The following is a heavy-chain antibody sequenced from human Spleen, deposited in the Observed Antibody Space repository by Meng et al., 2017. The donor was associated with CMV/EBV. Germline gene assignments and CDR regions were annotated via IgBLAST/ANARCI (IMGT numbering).Heavy chain of an antibody. Sequence: GESLKISCAASGFTFSSYGMHWVRQAPGKGLEWVTYIRDDGSNKYYADSVKGRFTISRDNSKNTLYLQMNSLGTEDTAVYFCAKDPTPYYDFWSGSYSDYWGQGTLVTVSS. CDR3: AKDPTPYYDFWSGSYSDY. V-gene: IGHV3-30*02. CDR1: GFTFSSYG. CDR2: IRDDGSNK. J-gene: IGHJ4*02. D-gene: IGHD3-3*01.